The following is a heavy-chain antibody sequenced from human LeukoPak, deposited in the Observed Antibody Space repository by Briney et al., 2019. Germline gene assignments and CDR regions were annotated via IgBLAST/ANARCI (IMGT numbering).Heavy chain of an antibody. V-gene: IGHV1-2*02. CDR2: INPNSGAT. Sequence: ASVKVSCKASGYTFTAYYMYWLRQAPGQGLEWMGWINPNSGATYSAQKFQGRVTMTRDTSISIAYMEMSSLRSDDTAVYYCARDRVGLGFDGMDVWGQGTTVTVSS. D-gene: IGHD1-26*01. CDR3: ARDRVGLGFDGMDV. J-gene: IGHJ6*02. CDR1: GYTFTAYY.